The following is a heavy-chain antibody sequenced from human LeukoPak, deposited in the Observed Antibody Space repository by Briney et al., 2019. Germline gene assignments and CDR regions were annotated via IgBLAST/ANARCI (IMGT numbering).Heavy chain of an antibody. CDR3: ARGGPFDY. Sequence: PPETLSLTCALSGGSLTGYYWSGSCDTPQRRLDWIGEINHCGCNNYNPSLNSRVTISVDTSKNQFFLKLSSVTAGRTAVYYCARGGPFDYWGQATLVSVSS. V-gene: IGHV4-34*01. J-gene: IGHJ4*02. CDR1: GGSLTGYY. CDR2: INHCGCN.